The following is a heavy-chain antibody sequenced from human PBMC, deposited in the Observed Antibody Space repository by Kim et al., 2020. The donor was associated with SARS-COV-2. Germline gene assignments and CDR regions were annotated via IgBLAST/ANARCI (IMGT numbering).Heavy chain of an antibody. CDR1: GYTLTELS. Sequence: ASVKVSCKVSGYTLTELSMHWVRQAPGKGLEWMGGFDPEDGETIYAQKFQGRVTMTEDTSTDTAYMELSSLRSEDTAVYYCATLDSSRYYKEYYFDYWGQGTLVTVSS. CDR3: ATLDSSRYYKEYYFDY. V-gene: IGHV1-24*01. CDR2: FDPEDGET. J-gene: IGHJ4*02. D-gene: IGHD3-22*01.